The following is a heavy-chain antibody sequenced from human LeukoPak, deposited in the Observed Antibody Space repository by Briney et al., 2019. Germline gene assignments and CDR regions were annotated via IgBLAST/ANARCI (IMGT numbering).Heavy chain of an antibody. V-gene: IGHV5-51*01. Sequence: GESLKISCKGSGYSFTSYWIGWVRQMPGKGLEWMGIIYPGDSDTRYSPSFQGQVTISADKSTSTAYLQWSSLKASDTAMYYCARRVVDTAMVRGFDIWGQGTMVTVSS. CDR2: IYPGDSDT. D-gene: IGHD5-18*01. CDR1: GYSFTSYW. J-gene: IGHJ3*02. CDR3: ARRVVDTAMVRGFDI.